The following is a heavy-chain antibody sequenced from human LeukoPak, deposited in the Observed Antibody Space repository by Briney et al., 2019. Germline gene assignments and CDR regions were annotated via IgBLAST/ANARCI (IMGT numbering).Heavy chain of an antibody. CDR1: GFTLSSYA. CDR3: ARALPSGWYPDAFDI. CDR2: ISGSGGST. J-gene: IGHJ3*02. Sequence: PGGSLRLSCAASGFTLSSYAMSWVRQAPGKGLEWVSAISGSGGSTYYADSVKGRFTISRDNSKNTLYLQMNSLRAEDTAVYYCARALPSGWYPDAFDIWGQGTMVTVSS. D-gene: IGHD6-19*01. V-gene: IGHV3-23*01.